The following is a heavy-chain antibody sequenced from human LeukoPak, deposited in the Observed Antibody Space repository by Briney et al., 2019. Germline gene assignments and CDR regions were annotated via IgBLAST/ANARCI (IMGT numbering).Heavy chain of an antibody. J-gene: IGHJ4*02. D-gene: IGHD2-21*02. CDR1: GGSVSSGSYY. CDR2: IYYSGST. V-gene: IGHV4-61*01. CDR3: AGRGDSLDY. Sequence: SEPLSLTCTVSGGSVSSGSYYWSWIRQPPGKGLEWIGYIYYSGSTNYNPSLKSRVTISVDTSKNQFSLKLSSVTAADTAVYYCAGRGDSLDYWGQGTLVTVSS.